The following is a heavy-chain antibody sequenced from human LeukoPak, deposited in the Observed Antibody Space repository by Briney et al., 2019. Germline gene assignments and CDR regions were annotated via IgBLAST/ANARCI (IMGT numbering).Heavy chain of an antibody. J-gene: IGHJ4*02. Sequence: PGGSLRLSCGVSGLSVSKNDMNWVRQAPGKGLEWVSVINAPGRTKYADSVEGRFTISRDTSKNTLSLQMNSLRSEDTAVYYCTSRPTDGRGWGQGTLVIVSS. CDR3: TSRPTDGRG. CDR1: GLSVSKND. D-gene: IGHD2-15*01. CDR2: INAPGRT. V-gene: IGHV3-53*01.